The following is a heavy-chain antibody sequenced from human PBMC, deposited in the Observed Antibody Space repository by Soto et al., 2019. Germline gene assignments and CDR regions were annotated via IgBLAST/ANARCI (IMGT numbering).Heavy chain of an antibody. J-gene: IGHJ4*02. Sequence: GDSLKISCKGSGYSFTSYWISWVRQMPGKGLEWMGRIDPSDSYTNYSPSFQGHVTISADKSISTAYLQWSRLKASDTAMYYCARTAIYEGTAMAPLAVAGTDYGGKGTLVTVSS. CDR1: GYSFTSYW. V-gene: IGHV5-10-1*01. CDR3: ARTAIYEGTAMAPLAVAGTDY. CDR2: IDPSDSYT. D-gene: IGHD5-18*01.